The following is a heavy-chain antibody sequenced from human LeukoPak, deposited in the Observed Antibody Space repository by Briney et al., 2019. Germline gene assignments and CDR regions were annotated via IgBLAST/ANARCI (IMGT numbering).Heavy chain of an antibody. J-gene: IGHJ4*02. CDR1: GGSISSSSYY. Sequence: KASETLSLTCTVSGGSISSSSYYWGWIRQPPGKGLEWIGSIYYSGSTYYNPSLKSRVTISVDTSKNQFSLKLSSVTAEDTAVYYCASRSYESGSYFKRDWGQGTLVTVSS. CDR3: ASRSYESGSYFKRD. CDR2: IYYSGST. V-gene: IGHV4-39*07. D-gene: IGHD3-10*01.